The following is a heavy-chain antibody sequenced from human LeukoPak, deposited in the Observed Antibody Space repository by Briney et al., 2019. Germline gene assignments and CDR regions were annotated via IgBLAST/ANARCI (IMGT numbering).Heavy chain of an antibody. CDR2: LHYTGSA. CDR1: GGSISGHY. J-gene: IGHJ5*02. Sequence: SETLSLTCTVSGGSISGHYWSWIRQSPGKGFEWLGYLHYTGSANYNPSLSCRITMSVDTSNNQFSLRLTSVAAADTAVYFCARDIEGHYPIRYQEGTANWFDPWGQGTLVTVSS. V-gene: IGHV4-59*11. CDR3: ARDIEGHYPIRYQEGTANWFDP. D-gene: IGHD3-9*01.